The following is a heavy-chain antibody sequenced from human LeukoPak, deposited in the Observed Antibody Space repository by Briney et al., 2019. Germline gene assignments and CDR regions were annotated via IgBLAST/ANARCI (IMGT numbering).Heavy chain of an antibody. CDR1: GFTFSSYA. V-gene: IGHV3-23*01. J-gene: IGHJ3*01. D-gene: IGHD2-2*01. CDR3: AKDRLVVVVGNDAFDV. CDR2: ISGSGGST. Sequence: PGGSLRLSCAASGFTFSSYAMSWVRQAPGKGLEWVSAISGSGGSTYYADSVKGRFTISRDNSKNTLYLQMNSLRAEDTAVYYCAKDRLVVVVGNDAFDVWGQGTMVTVSS.